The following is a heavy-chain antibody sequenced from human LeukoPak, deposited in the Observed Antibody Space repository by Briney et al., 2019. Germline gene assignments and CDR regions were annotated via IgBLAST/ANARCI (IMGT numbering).Heavy chain of an antibody. CDR3: ARARLTTVTTFHFDY. V-gene: IGHV3-33*01. Sequence: GGSLRLSCAASGFTFSTYAMHWVRQAPGKGLEWVAVIWYDRTNKYYADSVKGRFTISRDNSKNTLYLQMSSLRAEDTAVYYCARARLTTVTTFHFDYWGQGTLVTVSS. CDR1: GFTFSTYA. CDR2: IWYDRTNK. J-gene: IGHJ4*02. D-gene: IGHD4-17*01.